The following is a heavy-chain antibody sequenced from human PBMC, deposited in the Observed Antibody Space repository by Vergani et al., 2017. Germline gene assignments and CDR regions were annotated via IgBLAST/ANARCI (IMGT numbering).Heavy chain of an antibody. V-gene: IGHV3-30*02. CDR1: GFTFSSYG. D-gene: IGHD1-1*01. CDR3: AKRNPGKTGTTGACDI. CDR2: IRYDGSNK. Sequence: QVQLVESGGGVVQPGGSLRLSCAASGFTFSSYGMHWVRQAPGKGLEWVAFIRYDGSNKYYADSVKGRFTIARDNSKNTLYLRMNSLRAEDTAVYYCAKRNPGKTGTTGACDIWRQGTMVSVAS. J-gene: IGHJ3*02.